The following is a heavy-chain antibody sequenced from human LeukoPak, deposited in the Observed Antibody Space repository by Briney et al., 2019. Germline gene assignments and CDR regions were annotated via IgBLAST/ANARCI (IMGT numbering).Heavy chain of an antibody. V-gene: IGHV3-11*01. D-gene: IGHD4/OR15-4a*01. CDR2: ITSSGATT. CDR1: GFRFTEYY. CDR3: ARDPDYGDPY. J-gene: IGHJ4*02. Sequence: GGSLRLSCSASGFRFTEYYMSWVRLSPDKGLEWIAYITSSGATTEYADSVKGRFTISRVNAKNSLYLQMNSLRPDHTAVYYCARDPDYGDPYWGQGTPVTVSS.